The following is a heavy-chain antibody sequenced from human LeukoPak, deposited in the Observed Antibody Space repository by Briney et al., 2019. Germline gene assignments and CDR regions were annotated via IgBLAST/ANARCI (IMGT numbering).Heavy chain of an antibody. CDR2: ISAYNGNT. V-gene: IGHV1-18*01. J-gene: IGHJ6*03. Sequence: ASVKVSCKASGYTFTSYGISWVRQAPGQGLEWMGWISAYNGNTNYAQKLQGRVTMTTDTSTSTAYMELRRLRSDDTAVYYCARDLTTAYYYYMDVWGKGTTVTVSS. CDR3: ARDLTTAYYYYMDV. CDR1: GYTFTSYG. D-gene: IGHD4/OR15-4a*01.